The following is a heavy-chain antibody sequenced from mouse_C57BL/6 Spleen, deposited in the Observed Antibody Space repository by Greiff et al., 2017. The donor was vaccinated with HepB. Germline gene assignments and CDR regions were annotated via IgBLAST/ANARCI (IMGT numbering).Heavy chain of an antibody. CDR1: GYSITSGYY. Sequence: EVKLVESGPGLVKPSQSLSLTCSVTGYSITSGYYWNWIRQFPGNKLEWMGYISYDGSNNYNPSLKNRISITRDTSKNQFFLKLNSVTTEDTATYYCARVPYGDAMDYWGQGTSVTVSS. V-gene: IGHV3-6*01. CDR2: ISYDGSN. CDR3: ARVPYGDAMDY. J-gene: IGHJ4*01. D-gene: IGHD1-1*02.